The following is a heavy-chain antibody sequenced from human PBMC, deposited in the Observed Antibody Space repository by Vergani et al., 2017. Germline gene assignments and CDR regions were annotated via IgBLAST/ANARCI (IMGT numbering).Heavy chain of an antibody. CDR1: GYSFTSYW. D-gene: IGHD3-10*01. Sequence: EVQLVQSGAEVKKPGESLRISCKGSGYSFTSYWISWVRQMPGKGLEWMGRIDPSDSYTNYSPSFQGHVTISADKSISTAYLQWSSLMASDTAMYYCARATMVRGVMTLRDAFDIWGQGTMVTVSS. V-gene: IGHV5-10-1*03. CDR2: IDPSDSYT. J-gene: IGHJ3*02. CDR3: ARATMVRGVMTLRDAFDI.